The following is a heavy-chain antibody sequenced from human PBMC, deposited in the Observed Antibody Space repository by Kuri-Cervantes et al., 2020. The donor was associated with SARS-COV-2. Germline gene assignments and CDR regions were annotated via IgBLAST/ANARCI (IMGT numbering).Heavy chain of an antibody. CDR1: GFTFSGHW. J-gene: IGHJ4*02. CDR2: INPDGSYT. V-gene: IGHV3-74*01. CDR3: VRDGDHWNFDY. Sequence: SLKISCAASGFTFSGHWIHWVRQAPGKGLVWVSRINPDGSYTNNADSVKGRFTLSRDNAKNMLFLQMNSLRAEDTAVYYCVRDGDHWNFDYWGQGTLVTVSS. D-gene: IGHD1-1*01.